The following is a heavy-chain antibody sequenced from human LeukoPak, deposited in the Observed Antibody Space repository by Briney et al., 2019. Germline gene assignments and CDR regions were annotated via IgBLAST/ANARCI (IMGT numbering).Heavy chain of an antibody. CDR3: ARDGARITILYGMDV. D-gene: IGHD3-3*01. V-gene: IGHV1-18*01. Sequence: SVNVSCKASGYAFSSYGFSWVRQAPAQGLEWMGWISVYNGKTNLAEKFQGGVTLTTDTPTSTAYMELRSLRSDGTAVYYCARDGARITILYGMDVGGQGTTATVSS. CDR2: ISVYNGKT. J-gene: IGHJ6*02. CDR1: GYAFSSYG.